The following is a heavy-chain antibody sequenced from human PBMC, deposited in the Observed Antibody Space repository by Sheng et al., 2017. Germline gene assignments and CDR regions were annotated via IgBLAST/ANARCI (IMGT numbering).Heavy chain of an antibody. Sequence: QVQLVQSGAEVKEPGASVKVSCKASGYIFINYDVKWVRQARGHGPEWMAWINAETGHTGYAQKFQGRLTITRDTSTSTSYMELTGLTSDDTAIYYCARGRGGERTNGYFDYWGQGTLVTVSS. J-gene: IGHJ4*02. V-gene: IGHV1-8*03. CDR2: INAETGHT. D-gene: IGHD7-27*01. CDR1: GYIFINYD. CDR3: ARGRGGERTNGYFDY.